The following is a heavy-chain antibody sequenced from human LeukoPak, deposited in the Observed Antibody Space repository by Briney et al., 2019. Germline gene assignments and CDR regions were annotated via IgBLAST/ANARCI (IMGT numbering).Heavy chain of an antibody. D-gene: IGHD1-26*01. J-gene: IGHJ3*02. CDR1: GFTFSSYW. CDR3: ARDRRGSYYGAFDI. V-gene: IGHV3-74*01. CDR2: INSDGSST. Sequence: GGSLRLSCAASGFTFSSYWMHWVRQAPGKGLVWVSRINSDGSSTSHADSVKGRFTISRDNAKNTLYLQMNSLRAEDTAVYYCARDRRGSYYGAFDIWGQGTMVTVSS.